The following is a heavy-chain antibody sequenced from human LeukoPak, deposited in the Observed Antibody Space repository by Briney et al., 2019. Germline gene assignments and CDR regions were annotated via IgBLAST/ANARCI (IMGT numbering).Heavy chain of an antibody. D-gene: IGHD3-3*02. Sequence: SETLSLTCTVSGGSISSSSYYWGWIRQPPGKRLEWIGNIYYSGSTYYNPSLKSRVTISVDTSKNQFSLKLSSVTAADTAVYYCARLRPSKPDYWGQGTLVTVSS. J-gene: IGHJ4*02. CDR2: IYYSGST. CDR1: GGSISSSSYY. CDR3: ARLRPSKPDY. V-gene: IGHV4-39*01.